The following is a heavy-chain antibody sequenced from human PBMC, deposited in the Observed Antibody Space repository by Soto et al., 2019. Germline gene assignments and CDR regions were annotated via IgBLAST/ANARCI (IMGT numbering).Heavy chain of an antibody. V-gene: IGHV1-69*01. CDR2: IIPIFGIA. Sequence: QVQLVQSGAEVKKPGSSVKVSCKASGGTFSSYAISWVRQAPGQGLEWMGGIIPIFGIANYAQKFQGRVTMTADESTSTAYRGRSSLRSEDTAVYYCARGWGGSRIPIFGVVSRGGGMDVWGQGTTVTVSS. J-gene: IGHJ6*02. CDR1: GGTFSSYA. CDR3: ARGWGGSRIPIFGVVSRGGGMDV. D-gene: IGHD3-3*01.